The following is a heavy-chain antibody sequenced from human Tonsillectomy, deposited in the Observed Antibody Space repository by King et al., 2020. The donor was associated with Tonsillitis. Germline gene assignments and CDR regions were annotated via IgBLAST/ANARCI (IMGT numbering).Heavy chain of an antibody. V-gene: IGHV4-34*12. D-gene: IGHD3-16*01. CDR3: ARTHMIPDI. CDR2: IIHSGIT. CDR1: GGSFSGYY. J-gene: IGHJ3*02. Sequence: VQLQQWGAGLLKPSETLSLTCTLYGGSFSGYYWSWFRQPPGKGLEWIGEIIHSGITNYNPSLKSRVTISVDTSKNQFSLKLSSMTAADTAMYYCARTHMIPDIWGQGTMVTVSS.